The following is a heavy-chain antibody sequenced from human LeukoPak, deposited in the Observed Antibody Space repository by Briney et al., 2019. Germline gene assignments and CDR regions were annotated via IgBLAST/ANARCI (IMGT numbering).Heavy chain of an antibody. J-gene: IGHJ4*02. D-gene: IGHD1-26*01. CDR3: SRESGAFSPFGY. CDR1: GGSISNTNW. Sequence: PSGTLSLTCGVSGGSISNTNWWSWVRQPPGQGLEWLGEISLTGLTHYNPSLESRFTVSLDKSKNQPSLNLTSVTATDTAVYYCSRESGAFSPFGYWGQGTLVTVLS. CDR2: ISLTGLT. V-gene: IGHV4-4*02.